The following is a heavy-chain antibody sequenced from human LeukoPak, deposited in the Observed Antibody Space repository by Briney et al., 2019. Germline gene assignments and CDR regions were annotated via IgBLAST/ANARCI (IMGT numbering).Heavy chain of an antibody. CDR3: ARVASSGLPFFDY. D-gene: IGHD6-19*01. V-gene: IGHV1-2*03. J-gene: IGHJ4*02. CDR2: INPNSGGT. CDR1: GYTFTGYY. Sequence: LAASVKVSCKTSGYTFTGYYMHWVRQAPGQGLEWMGWINPNSGGTNYAQKFQGRVTMTRDTSISTAYMELSRLRSDDTAVYYCARVASSGLPFFDYWGQGTLVTVSS.